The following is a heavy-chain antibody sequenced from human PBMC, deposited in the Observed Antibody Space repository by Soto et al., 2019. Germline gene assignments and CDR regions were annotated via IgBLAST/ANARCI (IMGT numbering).Heavy chain of an antibody. Sequence: GASVKVSCKASGGTFSSYAISWVRQAPGQRLEWMGWINAGNGNTKYSQKFQGRVTITRDTSASTAYMELSSLRSEDTAVYYCARSVSPGVVVADNWFDPWGQGTLVTVSS. D-gene: IGHD2-15*01. V-gene: IGHV1-3*01. CDR3: ARSVSPGVVVADNWFDP. J-gene: IGHJ5*02. CDR1: GGTFSSYA. CDR2: INAGNGNT.